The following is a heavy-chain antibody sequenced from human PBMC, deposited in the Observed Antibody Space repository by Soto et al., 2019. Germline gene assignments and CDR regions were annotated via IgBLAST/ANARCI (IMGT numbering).Heavy chain of an antibody. Sequence: QITLKESGPTLVKPTQTLTLTCTFSGFSLSTSGVGVGWIRQPPGKALEWLALIYWDDNKRYSPSLKSRLTITQHTSKHPLVLTMTTMDPLDTATYYCAHTLYCSGGRCHPKLDPWGQGTLVTVSS. J-gene: IGHJ5*02. CDR1: GFSLSTSGVG. V-gene: IGHV2-5*02. CDR2: IYWDDNK. D-gene: IGHD2-15*01. CDR3: AHTLYCSGGRCHPKLDP.